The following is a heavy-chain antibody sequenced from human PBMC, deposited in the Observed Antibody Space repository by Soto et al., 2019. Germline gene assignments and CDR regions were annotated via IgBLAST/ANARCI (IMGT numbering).Heavy chain of an antibody. Sequence: GGSLRLSCAASGFTVSSNYMSWVRQAPGKGLEWVSVIYSGGSTYYADSVKGRFTISRDNSKNTLYLQMNSLRAEDTAVYYCARDSFPFDYGIDYWGQGTLVTVSS. CDR2: IYSGGST. CDR1: GFTVSSNY. J-gene: IGHJ4*02. D-gene: IGHD4-17*01. V-gene: IGHV3-66*01. CDR3: ARDSFPFDYGIDY.